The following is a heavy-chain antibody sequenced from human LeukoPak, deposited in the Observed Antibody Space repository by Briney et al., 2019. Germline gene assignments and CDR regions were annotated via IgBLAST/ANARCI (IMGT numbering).Heavy chain of an antibody. Sequence: ASVKVSCKASGYTFTGSYMHWVRQATGQGLEWMAWMNPNSGNTGYAQKFQGRVTMTRNTSISTAYMELSSLRSEDTAVYYCARVAGNCGGDCYRLVYWGQGTLVTVSS. V-gene: IGHV1-8*02. D-gene: IGHD2-21*01. CDR1: GYTFTGSY. CDR3: ARVAGNCGGDCYRLVY. J-gene: IGHJ4*02. CDR2: MNPNSGNT.